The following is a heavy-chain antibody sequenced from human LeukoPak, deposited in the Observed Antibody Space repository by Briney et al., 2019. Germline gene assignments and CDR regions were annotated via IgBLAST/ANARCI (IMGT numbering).Heavy chain of an antibody. D-gene: IGHD2-2*01. J-gene: IGHJ6*02. CDR2: IYYSGST. CDR1: GGSISSYY. V-gene: IGHV4-59*01. CDR3: ARGLVVPAAMPELDYYYYGMDV. Sequence: SETLSLTCTVSGGSISSYYWSWIRQPPGKGLEWIGYIYYSGSTNYNPSLKSRVTISVDTSKNQFSLKLGSVTAADTAVYYCARGLVVPAAMPELDYYYYGMDVWGQGTTVTVSS.